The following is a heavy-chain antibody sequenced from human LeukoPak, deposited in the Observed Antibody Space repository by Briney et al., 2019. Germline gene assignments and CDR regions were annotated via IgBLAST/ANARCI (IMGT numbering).Heavy chain of an antibody. V-gene: IGHV3-7*05. CDR1: GFTFSSYW. CDR3: ASGGYTFSY. Sequence: SGGSLRLSCAVSGFTFSSYWMTWVRQAPGKGLEWVANINQDGTEKYYVDSVKGRFTISRDNAKNSLYLQMNSLRAEDTAVYYCASGGYTFSYWGQGILVTVSP. J-gene: IGHJ4*02. CDR2: INQDGTEK. D-gene: IGHD5-18*01.